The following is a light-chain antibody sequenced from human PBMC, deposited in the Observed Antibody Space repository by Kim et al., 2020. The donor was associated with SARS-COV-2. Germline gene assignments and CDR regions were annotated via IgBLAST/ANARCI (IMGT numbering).Light chain of an antibody. V-gene: IGKV1-39*01. J-gene: IGKJ1*01. CDR2: RTS. CDR3: QQSYNFPWT. Sequence: ASVGDRVTINCRASQSVSGWLNWYQQKPGKAPHLLIYRTSVLQSGVPLRFSASASGTDFTLTISSLQPEDFATYYCQQSYNFPWTFGQGTKVDIK. CDR1: QSVSGW.